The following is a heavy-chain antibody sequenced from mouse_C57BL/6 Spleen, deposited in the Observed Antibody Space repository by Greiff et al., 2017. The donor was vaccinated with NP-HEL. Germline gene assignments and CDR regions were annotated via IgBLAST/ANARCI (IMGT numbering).Heavy chain of an antibody. J-gene: IGHJ4*01. D-gene: IGHD1-1*01. CDR2: ISDGGSYT. V-gene: IGHV5-4*01. CDR1: GFTFSSYA. CDR3: ARDRDYSGAMDY. Sequence: VESGGGLVKPGGSLKLSCAASGFTFSSYAMSWVRQTPEKRLEWVATISDGGSYTYYPDNVKGRFTISRDNAKNNLYLQMSHLKSEDTAMYYCARDRDYSGAMDYWGQGTSVTVSS.